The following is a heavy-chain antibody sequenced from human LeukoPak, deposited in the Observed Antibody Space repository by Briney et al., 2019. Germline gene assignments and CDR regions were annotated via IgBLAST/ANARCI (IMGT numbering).Heavy chain of an antibody. CDR3: AKGWATVPNDY. J-gene: IGHJ4*02. Sequence: GGSLRLTRGVSGLTFNTYAMSWFRPAPRRGLTWVSGISGGGNTTYYTDSVKSRFAIYRDNARNTLYLQMNSLRAEDTAAYFCAKGWATVPNDYWGQGTLVTVSS. CDR2: ISGGGNTT. D-gene: IGHD4-17*01. CDR1: GLTFNTYA. V-gene: IGHV3-23*01.